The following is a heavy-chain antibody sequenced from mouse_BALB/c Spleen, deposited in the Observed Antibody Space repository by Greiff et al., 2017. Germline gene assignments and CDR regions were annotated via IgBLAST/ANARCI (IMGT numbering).Heavy chain of an antibody. CDR1: GFTFNTYA. CDR3: VRHEDGYYFYAMDY. V-gene: IGHV10-1*02. Sequence: DVQLQESGGGLVQPKGSLKLSCAASGFTFNTYAMNWVRQAPGKGLEWVARIRSKSNNYATYYADSVKDRFTISRDDSQSMLYLQMNNLKTEDTAMYYCVRHEDGYYFYAMDYWGQGTSVTVSS. D-gene: IGHD2-3*01. CDR2: IRSKSNNYAT. J-gene: IGHJ4*01.